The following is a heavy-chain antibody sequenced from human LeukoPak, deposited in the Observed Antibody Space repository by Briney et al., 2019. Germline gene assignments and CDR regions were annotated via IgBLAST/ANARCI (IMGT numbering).Heavy chain of an antibody. D-gene: IGHD3-10*01. CDR1: GSIFTSYW. CDR2: IYPGDSDT. J-gene: IGHJ5*02. CDR3: ARPFGSGSSSWFDP. Sequence: GGSLEISGQGSGSIFTSYWIGWGRPLPGKGLGWMGIIYPGDSDTRYSPSFQGQVTISADKSISTAYLQWSSLKASDTAMYYCARPFGSGSSSWFDPWGQGTLVTVSS. V-gene: IGHV5-51*01.